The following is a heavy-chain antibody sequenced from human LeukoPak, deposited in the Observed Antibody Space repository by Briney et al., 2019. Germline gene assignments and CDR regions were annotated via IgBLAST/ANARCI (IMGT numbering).Heavy chain of an antibody. CDR3: AKVDIYGSGSSYDY. D-gene: IGHD3-10*01. CDR2: IRYDGSNK. J-gene: IGHJ4*02. V-gene: IGHV3-30*02. Sequence: GGSLRLSCAVSGFTFSSYGMHWVRQAPGKGLEWVAFIRYDGSNKYYADSVKGRFTISRDNSRNTLYLQMNSLRAEDTAVYYCAKVDIYGSGSSYDYWGQGTLVTVSS. CDR1: GFTFSSYG.